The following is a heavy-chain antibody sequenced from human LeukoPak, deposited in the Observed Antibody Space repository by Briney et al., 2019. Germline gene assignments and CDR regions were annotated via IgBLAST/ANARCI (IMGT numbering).Heavy chain of an antibody. V-gene: IGHV1-69*13. J-gene: IGHJ6*02. CDR3: ARRPAYYYYGMDV. CDR1: GGTFSSYA. CDR2: IIPIFGTA. Sequence: ASVKVSCKASGGTFSSYAISWVRQAPGQGLEWMGGIIPIFGTANYAQKFQGRVTITADESTSTAYMELSSLRSEDTAVYYCARRPAYYYYGMDVWGQGTTVTVSS. D-gene: IGHD6-6*01.